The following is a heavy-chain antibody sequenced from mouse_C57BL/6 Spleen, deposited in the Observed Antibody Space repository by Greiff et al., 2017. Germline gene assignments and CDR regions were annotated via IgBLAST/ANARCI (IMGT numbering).Heavy chain of an antibody. V-gene: IGHV14-4*01. CDR1: GFNIKDDY. CDR2: IDPENGDT. J-gene: IGHJ2*01. D-gene: IGHD1-1*01. Sequence: SGAELVRPGASVKLSCTASGFNIKDDYMHWVKQRPEQGLEWIGWIDPENGDTEYASKFQGKATITADTSSNTAYLQLSSLTSEDTAVYYCTSSSFDYWGQGTTLTVSS. CDR3: TSSSFDY.